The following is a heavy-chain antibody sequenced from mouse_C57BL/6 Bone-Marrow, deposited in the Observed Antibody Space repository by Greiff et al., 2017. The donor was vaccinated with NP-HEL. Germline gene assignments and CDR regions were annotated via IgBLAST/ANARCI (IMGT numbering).Heavy chain of an antibody. Sequence: QVQLKESGAELARPGSSFPLSFPSSGYTFTSYGISWVKQRTGQGLEWIGEIYPRSGNTYYNEKFKGKATLTADKSSSTAYMELRSLTSEDSAVYFCARFYDGPLMDYWGQGTSVTVSS. J-gene: IGHJ4*01. CDR1: GYTFTSYG. D-gene: IGHD2-3*01. CDR2: IYPRSGNT. V-gene: IGHV1-81*01. CDR3: ARFYDGPLMDY.